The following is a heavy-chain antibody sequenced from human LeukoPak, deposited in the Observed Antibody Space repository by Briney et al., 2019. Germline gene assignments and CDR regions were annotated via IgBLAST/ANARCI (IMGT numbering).Heavy chain of an antibody. CDR2: ISSSSSYI. D-gene: IGHD2-15*01. V-gene: IGHV3-21*01. CDR3: ARGVVVAANGACQFDP. CDR1: GFTFSSYS. J-gene: IGHJ5*02. Sequence: GGSLRLSCAASGFTFSSYSMNWVRQAPGKGLEWVSFISSSSSYIYYADSVKGRFTISRDNAKNSLYLQMNSLRAEDTAVYYCARGVVVAANGACQFDPWGQGTLVTVSS.